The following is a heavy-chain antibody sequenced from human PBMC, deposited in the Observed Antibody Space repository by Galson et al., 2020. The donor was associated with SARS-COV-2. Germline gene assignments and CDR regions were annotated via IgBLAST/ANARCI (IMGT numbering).Heavy chain of an antibody. J-gene: IGHJ4*02. Sequence: SETLSLTCSVSGGSITSDSYYWTWIRQAAGKGLEWIGRISTRGSTNYNPSLRSRVTISVDTFKNQFSLKLKSVTAADTAVYYCARDSFRSLPDSGGWYEHFDYWGQGTLVTVSS. CDR3: ARDSFRSLPDSGGWYEHFDY. V-gene: IGHV4-61*02. D-gene: IGHD6-19*01. CDR1: GGSITSDSYY. CDR2: ISTRGST.